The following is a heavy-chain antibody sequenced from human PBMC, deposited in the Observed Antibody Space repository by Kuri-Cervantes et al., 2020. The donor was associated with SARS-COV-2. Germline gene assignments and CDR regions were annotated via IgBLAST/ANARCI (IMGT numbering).Heavy chain of an antibody. D-gene: IGHD3-3*01. CDR2: ISSSSSYI. Sequence: GGSLRLSCAASGFTFSSYSMNWVRQAPGKGLEWVSSISSSSSYIYYADSMKGRFTISRDNAKNSLYLQMNSLRAEDTAVYYCARDNSAYYDFWSGYYNYFDYWGQGTLVTVSS. V-gene: IGHV3-21*01. CDR1: GFTFSSYS. J-gene: IGHJ4*02. CDR3: ARDNSAYYDFWSGYYNYFDY.